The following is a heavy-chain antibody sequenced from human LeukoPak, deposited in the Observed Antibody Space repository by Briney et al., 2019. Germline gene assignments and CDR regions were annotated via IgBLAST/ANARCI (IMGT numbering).Heavy chain of an antibody. D-gene: IGHD3-3*01. CDR2: ISYDGSNK. Sequence: SCKVSGYTLTELSMHWVRQAPGKGLEWVAVISYDGSNKYYADSVKGRFTISRDNSKNTLYLQMNSLRAEDTAVYYCAKDRGDYDFWSGYLDYWGQGTLVTVSS. CDR3: AKDRGDYDFWSGYLDY. J-gene: IGHJ4*02. V-gene: IGHV3-30*18. CDR1: GYTLTELS.